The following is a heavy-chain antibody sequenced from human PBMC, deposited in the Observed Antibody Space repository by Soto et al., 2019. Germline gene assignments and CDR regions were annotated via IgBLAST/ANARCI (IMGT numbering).Heavy chain of an antibody. J-gene: IGHJ4*02. CDR2: TSYGGGNE. CDR3: ARHLSNSWIPLDY. D-gene: IGHD6-13*01. Sequence: QVQLVESGGGVVQPGRSLRLSCAASGFTFSSYGMHWVRQAPGKGLEWVALTSYGGGNEYYADSVKGRFTISRDNSKNTLYLQMNSLRAEDSAVYFCARHLSNSWIPLDYWGQGTLVTVSS. V-gene: IGHV3-30*03. CDR1: GFTFSSYG.